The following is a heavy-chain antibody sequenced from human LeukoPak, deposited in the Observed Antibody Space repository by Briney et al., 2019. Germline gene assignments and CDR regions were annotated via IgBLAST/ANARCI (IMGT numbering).Heavy chain of an antibody. CDR1: GFTFSSYS. V-gene: IGHV3-21*01. CDR2: ISSSSSYI. D-gene: IGHD1-26*01. CDR3: AREDFLSGSYYWGGSYFDY. J-gene: IGHJ4*02. Sequence: GGSLRLSCAPSGFTFSSYSMNWVRQAPGKGLEWVSSISSSSSYIYYADSVKGRFTISRDNAKNTLYLQMNSLRAEDTAVYYCAREDFLSGSYYWGGSYFDYWGQGTLVTVSS.